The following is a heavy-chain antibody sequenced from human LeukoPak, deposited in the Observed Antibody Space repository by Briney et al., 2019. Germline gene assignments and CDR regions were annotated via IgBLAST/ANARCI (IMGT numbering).Heavy chain of an antibody. D-gene: IGHD4-17*01. V-gene: IGHV5-51*01. CDR2: IYPTDSHT. J-gene: IGHJ4*02. CDR1: GYIFINYW. Sequence: GESLKISCKGSGYIFINYWIGWVRQMPGKGLEWMGIIYPTDSHTRYNPSFQGQVTISIDKSINTAYLQWSSLKASDTAKYYCATHSDNGDFFDYWGQGALVTVSS. CDR3: ATHSDNGDFFDY.